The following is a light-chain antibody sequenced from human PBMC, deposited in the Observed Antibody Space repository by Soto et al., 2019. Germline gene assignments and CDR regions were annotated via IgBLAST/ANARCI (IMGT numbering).Light chain of an antibody. CDR1: QGIRNV. CDR3: QKYSSVPV. Sequence: DIQMTQSPTSLSASVGDRVTITCRASQGIRNVVAWYQQKPGKAPKLLIYAASTLQSGVPSRFSGSGSGKDFTLTINRLQPEDVATYSCQKYSSVPVFGPGTKVEIK. CDR2: AAS. V-gene: IGKV1-27*01. J-gene: IGKJ3*01.